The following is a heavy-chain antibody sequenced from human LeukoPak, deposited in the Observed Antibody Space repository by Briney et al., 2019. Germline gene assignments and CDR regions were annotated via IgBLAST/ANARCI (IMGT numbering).Heavy chain of an antibody. V-gene: IGHV4-30-4*08. D-gene: IGHD3-3*01. J-gene: IGHJ5*02. CDR2: IYYSGST. CDR3: ARAPYDFWSGYRGRWFDP. Sequence: PSETLSLTCTVSGGSISSGDYYWSWIRQPPGKGLEWIGYIYYSGSTCYNPSLKSRVTISVYTSKHQFSLKLSSVTAADTAVYYCARAPYDFWSGYRGRWFDPWGQGTLVTVSS. CDR1: GGSISSGDYY.